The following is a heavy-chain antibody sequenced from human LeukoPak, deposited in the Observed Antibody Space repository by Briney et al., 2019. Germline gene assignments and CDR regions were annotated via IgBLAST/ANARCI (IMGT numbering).Heavy chain of an antibody. V-gene: IGHV3-23*01. CDR3: AKAAAPGVVIRWFDP. Sequence: GGSLRLSCAASGFTFSGYAMNWVRQAPGKGLEWVSAISGSGDSTYYADSVKGRFTISRDNSKNTLHLQMNSLRAEDTAVYFCAKAAAPGVVIRWFDPWGQGTLVSVSS. CDR2: ISGSGDST. CDR1: GFTFSGYA. D-gene: IGHD2/OR15-2a*01. J-gene: IGHJ5*02.